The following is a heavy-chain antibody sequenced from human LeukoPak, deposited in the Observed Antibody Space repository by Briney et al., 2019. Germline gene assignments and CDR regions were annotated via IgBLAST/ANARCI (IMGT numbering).Heavy chain of an antibody. CDR2: INSDESST. CDR3: ARGRVGQWLVDAFDI. Sequence: GGSVRLSCAASGFAFSSYWMHWVRQVPGKGLVWVSRINSDESSTNYADSVRGRFSISRDNAKNSLYLQMNSLRAEDTSVYYCARGRVGQWLVDAFDIWGQGTMVTVSS. D-gene: IGHD6-19*01. J-gene: IGHJ3*02. V-gene: IGHV3-74*01. CDR1: GFAFSSYW.